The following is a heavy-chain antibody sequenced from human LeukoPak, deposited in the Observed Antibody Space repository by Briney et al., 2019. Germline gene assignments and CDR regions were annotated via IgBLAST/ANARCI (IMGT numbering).Heavy chain of an antibody. Sequence: GGSLRLSCAASGFTFDDYAMHWVRQTPGKGLEWVSGISWNSGSIGYADSVKGRFTISRDNAKNSLYLQMNSLRAEDTAVYYCARDKVPAAISGRDAFDIWGQGTMVTVSS. D-gene: IGHD2-2*02. J-gene: IGHJ3*02. CDR3: ARDKVPAAISGRDAFDI. V-gene: IGHV3-9*01. CDR1: GFTFDDYA. CDR2: ISWNSGSI.